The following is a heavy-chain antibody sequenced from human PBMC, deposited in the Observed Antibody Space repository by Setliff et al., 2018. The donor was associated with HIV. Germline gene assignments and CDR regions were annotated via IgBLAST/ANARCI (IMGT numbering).Heavy chain of an antibody. J-gene: IGHJ4*02. D-gene: IGHD3-22*01. V-gene: IGHV5-51*01. CDR3: ARQGANDSSGYSSSDS. CDR1: GYTFTTYW. CDR2: ISPGDSDT. Sequence: GESLTISCKASGYTFTTYWIGWVRQMPGKGLEWIGIISPGDSDTRHSLSVQGQVTISVDKSISTAYLQWSSLKASDTAMYYCARQGANDSSGYSSSDSWGQGTLVTVSS.